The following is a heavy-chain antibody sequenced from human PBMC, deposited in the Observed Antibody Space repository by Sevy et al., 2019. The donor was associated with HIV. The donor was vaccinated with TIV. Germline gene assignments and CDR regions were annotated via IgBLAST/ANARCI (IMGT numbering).Heavy chain of an antibody. Sequence: ASVKVSCKASGYTFTSYGINWVRQAPGQGLEWMGWISAYNGNTNYAQKLQGRVTMTTDTSTSTAYMELRSLRSDDTAVYYCARPIMITFGELDAFDIWGQGTMVTVSS. CDR1: GYTFTSYG. J-gene: IGHJ3*02. CDR2: ISAYNGNT. V-gene: IGHV1-18*01. D-gene: IGHD3-16*01. CDR3: ARPIMITFGELDAFDI.